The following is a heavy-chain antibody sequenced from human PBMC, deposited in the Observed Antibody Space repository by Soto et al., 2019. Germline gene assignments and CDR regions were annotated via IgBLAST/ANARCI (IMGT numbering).Heavy chain of an antibody. J-gene: IGHJ6*02. V-gene: IGHV1-2*02. CDR1: AYTFTGYY. Sequence: XSAKSSCKAAAYTFTGYYMHWLRQAPGQGLEWMGWINPNSGGKNYAQKFQGRVTMTRDTSISTAYMELSRLRSDDTAVYYCARALATPDYYYYGMDVWGQGTTVTVSS. CDR3: ARALATPDYYYYGMDV. D-gene: IGHD3-3*02. CDR2: INPNSGGK.